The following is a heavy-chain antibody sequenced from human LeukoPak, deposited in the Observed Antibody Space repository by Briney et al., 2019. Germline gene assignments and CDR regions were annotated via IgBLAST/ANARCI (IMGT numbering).Heavy chain of an antibody. V-gene: IGHV3-21*01. Sequence: GGSLRLSCAASGFTFSSYSMNWVRQAPGKGLEWVSSISSSSSYIYYADSVKGRFTISRDNAKNSLYLQMNSLRAEDTAVYYCAREDGDGYNTYFDYWGQGTLVAVSS. CDR1: GFTFSSYS. J-gene: IGHJ4*02. D-gene: IGHD5-24*01. CDR2: ISSSSSYI. CDR3: AREDGDGYNTYFDY.